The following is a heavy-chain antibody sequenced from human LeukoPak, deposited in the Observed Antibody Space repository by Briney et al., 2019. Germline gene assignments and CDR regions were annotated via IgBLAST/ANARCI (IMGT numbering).Heavy chain of an antibody. V-gene: IGHV1-69*13. D-gene: IGHD2-2*01. J-gene: IGHJ5*02. CDR2: IIPIFGTA. CDR3: ARDCSPTSCLLAAPFDP. Sequence: SVKVSCKASGDTFSGYAFSWVRQAPGQGLEWRGGIIPIFGTANYAQKFQGRVTIPADESTSTSYMELSSLRSEDTAVYYCARDCSPTSCLLAAPFDPWGQGTPVTVSS. CDR1: GDTFSGYA.